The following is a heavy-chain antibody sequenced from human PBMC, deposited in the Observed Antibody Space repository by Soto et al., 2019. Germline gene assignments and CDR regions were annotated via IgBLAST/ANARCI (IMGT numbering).Heavy chain of an antibody. D-gene: IGHD3-3*01. J-gene: IGHJ4*02. CDR1: GGSITSSAYF. V-gene: IGHV4-39*01. CDR3: ARLARFDLYFDY. Sequence: QLQLQESGPGLVKPSETLSLTCTVSGGSITSSAYFWAWIRQPPGKGLEWIGSIYYSGSTYYHPSLKSRVTVSVDPSKNQFSLKLSSVTAADTAVYYCARLARFDLYFDYWGQGTLVTVSS. CDR2: IYYSGST.